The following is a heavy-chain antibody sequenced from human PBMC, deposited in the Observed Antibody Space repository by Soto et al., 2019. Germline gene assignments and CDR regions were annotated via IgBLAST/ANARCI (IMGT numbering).Heavy chain of an antibody. V-gene: IGHV1-69*05. J-gene: IGHJ5*02. D-gene: IGHD3-22*01. CDR3: ARDYYDASGYFCPWFDP. CDR2: IIPIFGTA. Sequence: SVKVSCKASGGTFSSYAISWVRQAPGQGLEWMGGIIPIFGTANYADSVKGRFTISRDNSKNTLYLQMNSLRTEDTTVYYCARDYYDASGYFCPWFDPWGQGTLVTVSS. CDR1: GGTFSSYA.